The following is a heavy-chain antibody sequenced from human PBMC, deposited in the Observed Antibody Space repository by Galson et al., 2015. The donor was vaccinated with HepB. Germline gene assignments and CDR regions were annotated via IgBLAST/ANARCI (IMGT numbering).Heavy chain of an antibody. CDR3: ATLPGPEVAAAGTINGYYYYMDV. CDR2: INSDGSST. CDR1: GFTFSSYW. V-gene: IGHV3-74*01. J-gene: IGHJ6*03. D-gene: IGHD6-13*01. Sequence: SLRLSCAASGFTFSSYWMHWVRQAPGKGLVWVSRINSDGSSTSYADSVKGRFTISRDNAKNTLYLQMNSLRAEDTAVYYCATLPGPEVAAAGTINGYYYYMDVWGKGTTVTVSS.